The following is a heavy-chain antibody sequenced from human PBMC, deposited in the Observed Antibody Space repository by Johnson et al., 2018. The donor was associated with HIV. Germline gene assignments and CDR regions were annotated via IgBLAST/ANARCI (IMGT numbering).Heavy chain of an antibody. CDR1: EFTFSYYW. Sequence: VQLVESGGGLIQPGGSLTLSCEGSEFTFSYYWMHWVRQAPGKGPVWVSHIHNDGRRTTYAASVKGRFTISRDNAKNRVYLQMDNLRVEDTAVYYWARGDRGGFDLWGQGTMVTVSS. CDR3: ARGDRGGFDL. V-gene: IGHV3-74*01. D-gene: IGHD1-14*01. CDR2: IHNDGRRT. J-gene: IGHJ3*01.